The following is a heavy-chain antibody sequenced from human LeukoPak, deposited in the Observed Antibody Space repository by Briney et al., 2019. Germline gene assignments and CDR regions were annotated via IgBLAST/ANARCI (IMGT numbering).Heavy chain of an antibody. CDR1: GFTFSSYE. CDR3: ANNAFGDLGY. J-gene: IGHJ4*02. Sequence: GGSLRLSCAASGFTFSSYEMNWVRQAPGKGLEWVSYISSSGSTIYYADSVKGRFTISRDNAKNSLYLQMNSLRAEDTAVYYCANNAFGDLGYWGQGTLVTVSS. D-gene: IGHD3-10*01. V-gene: IGHV3-48*03. CDR2: ISSSGSTI.